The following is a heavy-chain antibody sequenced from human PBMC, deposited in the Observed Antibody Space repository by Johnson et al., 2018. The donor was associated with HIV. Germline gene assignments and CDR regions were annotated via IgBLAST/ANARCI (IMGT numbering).Heavy chain of an antibody. CDR1: GLTFISYG. Sequence: QVQLVASGGGVVQPGGSLRLSCAASGLTFISYGMHWVRQAPGKGLEWVSAISGSGGSTYYADSVKGRFTISRDNSKNTLYLQMNSLRAEDTAVYYCAREDQDAFDIWGQGTMVTVSS. V-gene: IGHV3-NL1*01. CDR2: ISGSGGST. CDR3: AREDQDAFDI. J-gene: IGHJ3*02.